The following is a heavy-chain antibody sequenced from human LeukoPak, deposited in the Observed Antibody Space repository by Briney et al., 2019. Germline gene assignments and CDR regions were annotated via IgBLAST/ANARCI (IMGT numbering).Heavy chain of an antibody. J-gene: IGHJ4*02. CDR3: ARGARAGYNLEPFDY. D-gene: IGHD5-24*01. CDR1: GCSMSSYY. V-gene: IGHV4-59*08. Sequence: PSATLSLTCNVSGCSMSSYYWSWIRQPPGQGLEWIGYIYYSGSTTYNPSLKSRVTISVDTSKNQFSLKLSSVTAADTAVYYCARGARAGYNLEPFDYWGQGTLVTVSS. CDR2: IYYSGST.